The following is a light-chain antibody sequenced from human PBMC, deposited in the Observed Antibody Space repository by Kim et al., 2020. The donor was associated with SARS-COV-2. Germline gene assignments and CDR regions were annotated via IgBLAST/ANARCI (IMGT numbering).Light chain of an antibody. CDR1: QNINNR. V-gene: IGKV1-5*03. J-gene: IGKJ4*01. Sequence: DIQMTQSPSTLSASVGDRVTITCRASQNINNRLSWYQQKPGKAPKFLIYMASTLETGVPSKFSGGGSGTEFTLTISSLQPDDFATYFCQQYNYNPLTFGGGTKLEI. CDR3: QQYNYNPLT. CDR2: MAS.